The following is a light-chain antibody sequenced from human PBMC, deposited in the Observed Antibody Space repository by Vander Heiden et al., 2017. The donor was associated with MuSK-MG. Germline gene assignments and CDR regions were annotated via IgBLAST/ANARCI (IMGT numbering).Light chain of an antibody. CDR1: QDISNY. J-gene: IGKJ3*01. CDR3: QQYDNLT. V-gene: IGKV1-33*01. Sequence: DIQMTQSPSSLSASVGDRVTITCQASQDISNYLNWYQQKPGKAPKLLIYDASNLETGVPSRFSGSGSWTDFTFTISSLQPEDIATYYCQQYDNLTFGPGTKVDIK. CDR2: DAS.